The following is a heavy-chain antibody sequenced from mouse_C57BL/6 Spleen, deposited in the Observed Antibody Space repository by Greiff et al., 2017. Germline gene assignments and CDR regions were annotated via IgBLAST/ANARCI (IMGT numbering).Heavy chain of an antibody. CDR2: IDPSDSYT. Sequence: QVQLQQPGAELVMPGASVKLSCKASGYTFTSYRMHWVKQRPGQGLEWIGEIDPSDSYTNYNQKFKGKSTLTVDKSSSTAYMQLSSLTSEDSAVYYCARWKGSSPWFAYWGQGTLVTVSA. V-gene: IGHV1-69*01. J-gene: IGHJ3*01. CDR1: GYTFTSYR. D-gene: IGHD1-1*01. CDR3: ARWKGSSPWFAY.